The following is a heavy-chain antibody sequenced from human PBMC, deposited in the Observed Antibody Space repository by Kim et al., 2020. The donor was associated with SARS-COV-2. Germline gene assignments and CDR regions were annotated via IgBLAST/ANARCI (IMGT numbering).Heavy chain of an antibody. CDR3: ARDYDY. CDR2: INQDGSIK. CDR1: GFSFSTYW. Sequence: GGSLRLSCAASGFSFSTYWMSWVRQAPGKGLEWVANINQDGSIKYYLGSVKGRFTISRDNTKNSLYLQMNSLRAEDTAVYYCARDYDYWGQGTLVTVSS. J-gene: IGHJ4*02. V-gene: IGHV3-7*03.